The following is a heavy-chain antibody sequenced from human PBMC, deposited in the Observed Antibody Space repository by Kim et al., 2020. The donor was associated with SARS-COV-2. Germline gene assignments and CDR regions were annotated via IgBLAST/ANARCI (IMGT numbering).Heavy chain of an antibody. CDR1: GYTFTSYA. CDR2: INAGNGNT. CDR3: ARDGVVVVAATNYYYYGMDV. V-gene: IGHV1-3*01. Sequence: ASVKVSCKASGYTFTSYAMHWVRQAPGQRLEWMGWINAGNGNTKYSQKFQGRVTITRDTSASTAYMELSSLRSEDTAVYYCARDGVVVVAATNYYYYGMDVWGQGTTVTVSS. D-gene: IGHD2-15*01. J-gene: IGHJ6*02.